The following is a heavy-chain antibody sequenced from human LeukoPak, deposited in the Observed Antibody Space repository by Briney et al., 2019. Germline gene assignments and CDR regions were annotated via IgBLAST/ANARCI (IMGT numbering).Heavy chain of an antibody. Sequence: GGSLRLSCAASGFTFSNAWMSWVRQAPGKGLEWVGRIKSKTDGGTTDYAAPVKGRFTISRDDSKNTLYLQMNSLKTEDTAVYYCTTSWHGWLQLVDYWGQGTLVTVSS. D-gene: IGHD1-1*01. CDR3: TTSWHGWLQLVDY. J-gene: IGHJ4*02. V-gene: IGHV3-15*01. CDR2: IKSKTDGGTT. CDR1: GFTFSNAW.